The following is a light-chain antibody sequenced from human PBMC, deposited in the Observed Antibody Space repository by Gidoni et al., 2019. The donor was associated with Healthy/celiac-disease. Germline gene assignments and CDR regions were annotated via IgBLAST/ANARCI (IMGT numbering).Light chain of an antibody. J-gene: IGKJ4*01. Sequence: IVLTQSPGTLSLSPGDRATLSCRASQSVSSSYVAWYQQKPGQAPRLLIYGASSRATGIPDRISGSGSGTDFTLTISRLEPEDFAVYYCQQYGSSPLTFGGGTKVEIK. CDR2: GAS. V-gene: IGKV3-20*01. CDR1: QSVSSSY. CDR3: QQYGSSPLT.